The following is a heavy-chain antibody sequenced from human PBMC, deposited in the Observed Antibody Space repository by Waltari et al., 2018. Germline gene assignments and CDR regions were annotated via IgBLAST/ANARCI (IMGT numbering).Heavy chain of an antibody. CDR2: VSSSSSYI. CDR1: GFTFSSYS. CDR3: AREGIPVITIFGPTQYSAGMDV. J-gene: IGHJ6*02. Sequence: EVQLVESGGGLVKPGGSLRLSCAASGFTFSSYSMNWVRQAPGKGLEWVSSVSSSSSYIYYADSVKGRFTISRDNAKNSLYLQMNSLRAEDTAVYYCAREGIPVITIFGPTQYSAGMDVWGQGTTVTVSS. D-gene: IGHD3-3*01. V-gene: IGHV3-21*01.